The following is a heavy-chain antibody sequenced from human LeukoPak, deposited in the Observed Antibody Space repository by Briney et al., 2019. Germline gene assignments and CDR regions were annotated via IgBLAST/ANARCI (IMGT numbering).Heavy chain of an antibody. J-gene: IGHJ5*02. V-gene: IGHV3-23*01. Sequence: GGSLRLSCAASGFTFRSYAMSWVRQAPGKGLEWVSTISGSGGVTYYADSVKGRFTISRDNSKNTLYLQMNSLRAEDTAVYYCAKDESGYCSSSACYKWFDPWGQGTLVTVSS. CDR2: ISGSGGVT. D-gene: IGHD2-2*01. CDR1: GFTFRSYA. CDR3: AKDESGYCSSSACYKWFDP.